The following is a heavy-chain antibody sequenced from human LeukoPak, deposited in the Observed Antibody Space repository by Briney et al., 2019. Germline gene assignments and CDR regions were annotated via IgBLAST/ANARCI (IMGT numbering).Heavy chain of an antibody. CDR1: GFTVSSNY. CDR3: ARDGAPSVAARGILFY. CDR2: IYSGGST. V-gene: IGHV3-53*01. J-gene: IGHJ4*02. D-gene: IGHD6-6*01. Sequence: GGSLRLSCAASGFTVSSNYMSWVRQAPGKGLEWVSVIYSGGSTYYADSVKGRFTISRDNSKNTLYLQMNSLRAEDTAVYYCARDGAPSVAARGILFYWGQGTLVTVSS.